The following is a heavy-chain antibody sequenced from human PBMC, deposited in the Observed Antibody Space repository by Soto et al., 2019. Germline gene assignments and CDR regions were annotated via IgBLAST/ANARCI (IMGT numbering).Heavy chain of an antibody. D-gene: IGHD3-22*01. CDR2: IYQNGST. V-gene: IGHV4-30-2*02. J-gene: IGHJ4*02. CDR1: CGSISSGGYS. CDR3: AGHSSGYSWSDY. Sequence: SSETLSLTCAVSCGSISSGGYSWSWMRQPPGKGLEWNGYIYQNGSTYYKPSLKKRDNKSVDTSKNQFSLNLSSVSAADTAVYYCAGHSSGYSWSDYWGQGTLVTVSS.